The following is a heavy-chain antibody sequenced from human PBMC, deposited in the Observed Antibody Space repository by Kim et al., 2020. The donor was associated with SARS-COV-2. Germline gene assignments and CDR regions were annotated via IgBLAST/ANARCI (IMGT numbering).Heavy chain of an antibody. CDR3: ARVKGGGYFNAFDI. D-gene: IGHD1-26*01. J-gene: IGHJ3*02. CDR1: GFPFLLSS. V-gene: IGHV3-30*04. Sequence: GGSLRLSCAASGFPFLLSSMHWVLQAPGKGLEWVAVISYDGSNKYYADAVKGRFTISRDNSKNTLYLQMNSLRAEDTAVYYCARVKGGGYFNAFDIWGQGTMVTVSS. CDR2: ISYDGSNK.